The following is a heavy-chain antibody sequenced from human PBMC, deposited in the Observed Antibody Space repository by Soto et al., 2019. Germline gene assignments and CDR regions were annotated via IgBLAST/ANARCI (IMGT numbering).Heavy chain of an antibody. V-gene: IGHV1-69*13. CDR2: IIPIFGTA. D-gene: IGHD4-17*01. J-gene: IGHJ4*02. Sequence: SVKVSCKASGVTFSSYAISWVRQAPGQGLEWMGGIIPIFGTANYAQKFQGRVTITADESTSTAYMELSSLRSEDTAVYYCARDDYGDYLFDYWGQGTLVTVSS. CDR1: GVTFSSYA. CDR3: ARDDYGDYLFDY.